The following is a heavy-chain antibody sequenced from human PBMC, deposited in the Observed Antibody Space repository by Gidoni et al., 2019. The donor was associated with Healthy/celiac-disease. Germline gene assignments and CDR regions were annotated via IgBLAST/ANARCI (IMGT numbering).Heavy chain of an antibody. V-gene: IGHV1-46*01. Sequence: QAPGQGLEWMGIINPSGGSTSYAQKFQGRVTMTRDTSTSTVYMELSSLRSGDTAVYYCARDNYGRDGSAFDIWGQGTMVTVSS. CDR3: ARDNYGRDGSAFDI. J-gene: IGHJ3*02. CDR2: INPSGGST. D-gene: IGHD4-17*01.